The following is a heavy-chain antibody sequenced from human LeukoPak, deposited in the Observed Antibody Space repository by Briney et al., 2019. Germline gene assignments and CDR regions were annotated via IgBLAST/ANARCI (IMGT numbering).Heavy chain of an antibody. V-gene: IGHV1-8*01. D-gene: IGHD3-22*01. J-gene: IGHJ4*02. CDR3: ARGREGGTTMIVVGYDY. CDR2: MNPNSGNT. CDR1: GYTFTSYD. Sequence: ASVKVSCKASGYTFTSYDINWVRQATGQGLEWMGWMNPNSGNTGYAQKFQGRVTMTRNTSISTAYMELSSLRSEDTAVYYCARGREGGTTMIVVGYDYWGQGTLVTVSS.